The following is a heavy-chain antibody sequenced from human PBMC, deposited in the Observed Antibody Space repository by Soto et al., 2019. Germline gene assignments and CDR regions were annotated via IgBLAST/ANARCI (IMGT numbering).Heavy chain of an antibody. D-gene: IGHD6-13*01. CDR1: GFSFSDYD. CDR3: AKDRVLKAAAGNFGMDV. J-gene: IGHJ6*02. V-gene: IGHV3-30*18. CDR2: ISYDGSNK. Sequence: GGSLRLSCAASGFSFSDYDFDWVRQAPGKGLEWVAVISYDGSNKYYADSVKGRFTISRDNSKNTLYLQMNSLRAEDTAVYYCAKDRVLKAAAGNFGMDVWGQGTTVTVSS.